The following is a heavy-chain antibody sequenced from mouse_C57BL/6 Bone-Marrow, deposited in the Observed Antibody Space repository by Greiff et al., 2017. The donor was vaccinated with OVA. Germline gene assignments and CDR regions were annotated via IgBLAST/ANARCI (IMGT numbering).Heavy chain of an antibody. J-gene: IGHJ4*01. CDR2: ISSGGSYP. Sequence: EVKLVESGGDLVKPGGSLKLSCASSGFTFRSSGMSCVRPTPSHILALVAPISSGGSYPYFPDSVKGRFTISRDNAKNTLYLQMSSLKSEDTAMYYCARRDYYAMDYWGQGTSVTVSS. CDR1: GFTFRSSG. CDR3: ARRDYYAMDY. V-gene: IGHV5-6*02.